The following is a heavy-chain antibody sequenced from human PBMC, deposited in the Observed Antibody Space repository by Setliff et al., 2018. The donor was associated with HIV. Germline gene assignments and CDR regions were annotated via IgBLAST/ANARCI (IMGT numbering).Heavy chain of an antibody. CDR2: INSSSNYI. Sequence: GGSLRLSCAGSDSGDSGFTFSSYNMNWVRQAPGKGLEWVSSINSSSNYIYYADSVKGRFTISRDNAKNSLSLQMISLRAEDTAVYYCARDDYDISTGYYPDWGQGTLVTVSS. J-gene: IGHJ4*02. CDR3: ARDDYDISTGYYPD. D-gene: IGHD3-9*01. CDR1: GFTFSSYN. V-gene: IGHV3-21*01.